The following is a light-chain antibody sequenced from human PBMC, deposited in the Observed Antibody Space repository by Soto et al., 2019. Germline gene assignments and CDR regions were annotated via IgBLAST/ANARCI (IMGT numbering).Light chain of an antibody. V-gene: IGLV2-11*01. CDR3: CSYAGSYTLV. CDR2: DVS. Sequence: QSALTQPRSVSGSPGQSVTISCTGTSSDVGGYNYVSWYQQHPGKAPKLMIYDVSKRPSRVPDRFSGSNSGNTASLTISGLQAEDEADYYCCSYAGSYTLVFGGGTKLTVL. J-gene: IGLJ2*01. CDR1: SSDVGGYNY.